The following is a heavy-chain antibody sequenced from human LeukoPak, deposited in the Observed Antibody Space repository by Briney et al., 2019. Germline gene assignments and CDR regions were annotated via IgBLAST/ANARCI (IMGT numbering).Heavy chain of an antibody. J-gene: IGHJ2*01. CDR3: ARVKYTSSSDKYFDF. CDR1: GYSISSGYY. CDR2: MYHSGTT. Sequence: SETLSLTCTVSGYSISSGYYWGWIRQPPGKGLEWIGSMYHSGTTYYNPSLRSRVTISVDTSKNQFSLKLSSVTAADTAVYYCARVKYTSSSDKYFDFWGRGTLVTVSS. D-gene: IGHD6-13*01. V-gene: IGHV4-38-2*02.